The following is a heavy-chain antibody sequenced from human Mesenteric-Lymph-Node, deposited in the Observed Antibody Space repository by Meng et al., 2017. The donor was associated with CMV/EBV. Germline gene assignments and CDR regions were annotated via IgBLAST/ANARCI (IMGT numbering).Heavy chain of an antibody. Sequence: YYWTWIRQLPGKGLEWIGYIYNSGSTFYNPSLKSRVTISVDTSKNQFSLKLSSVTAADTAVYYCARDPQHVTVFGVAPHSPSGWFDPWGQGTLVTVSS. CDR1: YY. D-gene: IGHD3-3*01. CDR2: IYNSGST. CDR3: ARDPQHVTVFGVAPHSPSGWFDP. V-gene: IGHV4-31*02. J-gene: IGHJ5*02.